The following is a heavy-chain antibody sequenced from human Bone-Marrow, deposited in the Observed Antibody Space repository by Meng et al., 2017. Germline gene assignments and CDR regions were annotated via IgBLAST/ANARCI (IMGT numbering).Heavy chain of an antibody. Sequence: QITLKESGPTLVKPTQTLTLTCILSGFSLSTTGVGVGWIRQPPGKALEWLALIYWDDDQRYSPSLKSRLTITKDTPKNQVVLTMTNMDPVDTATYYCAHSGGYDFEGWFDPWGQGTLVTVSS. J-gene: IGHJ5*02. D-gene: IGHD5-12*01. CDR1: GFSLSTTGVG. CDR2: IYWDDDQ. CDR3: AHSGGYDFEGWFDP. V-gene: IGHV2-5*02.